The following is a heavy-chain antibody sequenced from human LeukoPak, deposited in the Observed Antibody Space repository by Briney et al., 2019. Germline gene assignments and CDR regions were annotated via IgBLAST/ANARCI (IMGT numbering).Heavy chain of an antibody. CDR2: ITGGGRTTV. Sequence: SGGSLRLSCAASGFSFSTFEMNWVRQAPGKGLEWVSYITGGGRTTVYYADSVKGRFTISRDNAKSSLYLQMNSLRAEDTAIYYCVRNWGFDDWGHGVLVTVSS. V-gene: IGHV3-48*03. J-gene: IGHJ4*01. CDR3: VRNWGFDD. D-gene: IGHD7-27*01. CDR1: GFSFSTFE.